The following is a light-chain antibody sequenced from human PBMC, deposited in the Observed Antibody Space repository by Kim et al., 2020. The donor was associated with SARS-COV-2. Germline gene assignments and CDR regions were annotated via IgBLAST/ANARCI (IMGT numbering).Light chain of an antibody. CDR3: QQYNNWPRT. CDR1: QSVSSN. J-gene: IGKJ1*01. Sequence: EIVMTQSPATLSVSPGERATLSCRASQSVSSNLAWYQQKPGQAPRLLIYGASTRATGIPARFSGSGSGTEFTLTISSLQSEDFAVYYCQQYNNWPRTFGKGTKVDMK. CDR2: GAS. V-gene: IGKV3-15*01.